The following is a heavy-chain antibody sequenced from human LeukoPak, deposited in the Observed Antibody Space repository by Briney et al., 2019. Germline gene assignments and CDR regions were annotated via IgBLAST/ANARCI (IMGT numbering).Heavy chain of an antibody. CDR2: ISGSGGST. CDR3: AKDLGGGKIAAAGRPFDY. V-gene: IGHV3-23*01. J-gene: IGHJ4*02. D-gene: IGHD6-13*01. CDR1: GLTFDDYG. Sequence: GGSLRLSCVASGLTFDDYGMSWVRQAPGKGLEWVSAISGSGGSTYYADSVKGRFTISRDNSKNTLYLQMNSLRAEDTAVYYCAKDLGGGKIAAAGRPFDYWGQGTLVTVSS.